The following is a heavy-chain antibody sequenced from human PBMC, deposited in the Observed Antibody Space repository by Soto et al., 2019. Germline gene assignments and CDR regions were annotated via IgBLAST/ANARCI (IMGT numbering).Heavy chain of an antibody. CDR3: ARGGPSIVVVTAILGY. V-gene: IGHV1-2*04. D-gene: IGHD2-21*02. CDR2: INPNSGGT. CDR1: GYTFTGYY. J-gene: IGHJ4*02. Sequence: ASVKVSCKASGYTFTGYYMHWVRQAPGQGLEWMGWINPNSGGTNYAQKFQGWVTMTRDTSISTAYMELSRLRSDDTAVYYCARGGPSIVVVTAILGYWGQGTLVTVS.